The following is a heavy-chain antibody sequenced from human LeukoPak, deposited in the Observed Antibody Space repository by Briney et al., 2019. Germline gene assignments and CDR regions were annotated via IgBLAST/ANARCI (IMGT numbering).Heavy chain of an antibody. J-gene: IGHJ4*02. V-gene: IGHV4-39*01. CDR2: IYYSGST. D-gene: IGHD1-26*01. CDR1: GGSISSSSYY. Sequence: PSETLSLTCTVSGGSISSSSYYWGWIRQPPGKGLEWIGSIYYSGSTYYNPSLKSRVTISVDTSKNQFSLKLSSVIAADTAVYYCARQYPNYSGNYRGSLGGLDYWGQGTLVTVSS. CDR3: ARQYPNYSGNYRGSLGGLDY.